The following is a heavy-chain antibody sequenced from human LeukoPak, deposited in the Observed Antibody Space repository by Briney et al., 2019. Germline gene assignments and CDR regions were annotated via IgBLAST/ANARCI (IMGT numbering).Heavy chain of an antibody. CDR3: AKDFPEIEYSSSPDWFDP. Sequence: GGSLRLSCAASGFTFSSNAMSWVRQAPGKGLEWVSAISGSGGSTYYADSVKGRFTISRDNSKNTLYLQMNSLRAEDTAVYYCAKDFPEIEYSSSPDWFDPWGQGTLVTVSS. CDR2: ISGSGGST. D-gene: IGHD6-6*01. CDR1: GFTFSSNA. J-gene: IGHJ5*02. V-gene: IGHV3-23*01.